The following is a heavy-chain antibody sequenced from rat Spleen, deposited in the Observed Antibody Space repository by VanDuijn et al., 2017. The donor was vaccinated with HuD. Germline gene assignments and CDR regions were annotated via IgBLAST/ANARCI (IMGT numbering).Heavy chain of an antibody. V-gene: IGHV2-65*01. CDR2: IRSGGTK. J-gene: IGHJ2*01. D-gene: IGHD5-1*01. CDR3: TRGLGDY. Sequence: QVQLKETGPGLVQPTQTLSITCTVSGFSLTSHYLQWVRQTPGKGLEWMGFIRSGGTKEYNSEFKSRLSITRDTSQSQVFLKMNSLQTDDTAIYICTRGLGDYWGQGVMVTVSS. CDR1: GFSLTSHY.